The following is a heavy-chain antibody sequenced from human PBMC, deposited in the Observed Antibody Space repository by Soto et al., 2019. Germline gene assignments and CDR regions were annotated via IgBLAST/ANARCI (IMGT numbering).Heavy chain of an antibody. J-gene: IGHJ4*02. CDR3: ARGPSGDKVDS. D-gene: IGHD7-27*01. CDR1: GGSISTVDYW. Sequence: QVQLQESGPGLVKPSQTLSLTCTVSGGSISTVDYWWSWIRQSPDMGLEWIGHIYDGGRTYNNPSLESRVTMSVDTSKSQLSLTLSSVSAADTAVYYCARGPSGDKVDSWRQGTLVTVCS. V-gene: IGHV4-30-4*01. CDR2: IYDGGRT.